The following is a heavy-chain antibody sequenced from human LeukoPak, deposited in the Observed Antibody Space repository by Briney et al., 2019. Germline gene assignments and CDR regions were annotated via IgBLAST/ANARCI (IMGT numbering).Heavy chain of an antibody. CDR1: GFTFSSYG. CDR2: VSVDGSST. CDR3: VRGGLRDCRYSSCTRGKWFDP. V-gene: IGHV3-23*01. Sequence: PGGSLRLSCAASGFTFSSYGMSWVRQAPGQGLAWVSAVSVDGSSTYYAASVNGRFTISRDNAKNTLYLQMHSLTAEDTAVYYLVRGGLRDCRYSSCTRGKWFDPWGGGSLLTVRS. J-gene: IGHJ5*02. D-gene: IGHD2-2*01.